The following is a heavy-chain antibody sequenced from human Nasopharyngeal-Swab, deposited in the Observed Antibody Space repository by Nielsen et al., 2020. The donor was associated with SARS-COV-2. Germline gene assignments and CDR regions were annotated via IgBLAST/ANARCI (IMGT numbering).Heavy chain of an antibody. V-gene: IGHV3-9*01. Sequence: SLKISCAASGFTFDDYAMHWVRQAPGKGLEWVSGIRWNSGSIGYADSVKGRFTISRDNAKNSLYLQMNSLRAEDTALYYCAKGKEAIVVVPGILNWFDPWGQGTLVTVSS. CDR1: GFTFDDYA. CDR2: IRWNSGSI. CDR3: AKGKEAIVVVPGILNWFDP. D-gene: IGHD2-2*01. J-gene: IGHJ5*02.